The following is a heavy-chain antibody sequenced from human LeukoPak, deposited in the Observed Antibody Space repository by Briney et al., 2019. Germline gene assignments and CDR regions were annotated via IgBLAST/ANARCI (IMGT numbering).Heavy chain of an antibody. CDR1: GYTFTGYY. CDR2: INPNSGGT. CDR3: ARESPAPNCSSTSCYPGPIDY. Sequence: ASVKVSCKASGYTFTGYYMHWVRQAPGQGLEWMGWINPNSGGTNYAQKFQGRVTTTRDTSISTAYMELSRLRSDDTAVYYCARESPAPNCSSTSCYPGPIDYWGQGTLVTVSS. J-gene: IGHJ4*02. V-gene: IGHV1-2*02. D-gene: IGHD2-2*01.